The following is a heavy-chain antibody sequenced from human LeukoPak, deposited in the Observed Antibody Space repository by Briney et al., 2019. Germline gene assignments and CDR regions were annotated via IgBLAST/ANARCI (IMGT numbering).Heavy chain of an antibody. V-gene: IGHV1-69*01. CDR3: AGFFYDNSGDAFDI. CDR1: GGSFTFTSHA. J-gene: IGHJ3*02. D-gene: IGHD3-22*01. Sequence: ASVKVSYKASGGSFTFTSHAISWVRQAPGQGLEWMGGLIPIYGSANYAQKFQGRLTITSDESTRTVYMELSSLRPEDSAVHYCAGFFYDNSGDAFDIWGQGTMVTVSS. CDR2: LIPIYGSA.